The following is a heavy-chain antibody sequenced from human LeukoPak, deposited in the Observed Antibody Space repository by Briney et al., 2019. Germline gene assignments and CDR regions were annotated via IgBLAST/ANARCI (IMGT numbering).Heavy chain of an antibody. D-gene: IGHD3-22*01. CDR2: IKHDGSER. V-gene: IGHV3-7*01. CDR3: VRDNLYYYDSSGYWFDY. J-gene: IGHJ4*02. CDR1: GFTFSSHW. Sequence: QPGGSLRLSCAASGFTFSSHWMSWVRQAPGKGLEWVANIKHDGSERYYVGSVKGRFTVSRDNAKNSLYLQMNSLRAEDTAVYYCVRDNLYYYDSSGYWFDYWGQGTLVTVSS.